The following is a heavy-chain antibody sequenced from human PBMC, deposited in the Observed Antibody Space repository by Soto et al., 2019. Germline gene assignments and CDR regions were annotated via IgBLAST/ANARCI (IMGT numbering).Heavy chain of an antibody. Sequence: GGSLRLSCAASGFTFSNYGMHWVRQAPGKGLVWVSRIDSDGSTTSYADSVKGRFTISRDNAKDTLYLEMNSLGAEDTAVYYCVRDGVTTFFDFWGQGTLVTVSS. CDR1: GFTFSNYG. D-gene: IGHD4-17*01. CDR2: IDSDGSTT. V-gene: IGHV3-74*01. J-gene: IGHJ4*02. CDR3: VRDGVTTFFDF.